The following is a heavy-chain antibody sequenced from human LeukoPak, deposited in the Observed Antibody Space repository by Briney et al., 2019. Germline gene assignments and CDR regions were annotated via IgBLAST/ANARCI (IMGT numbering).Heavy chain of an antibody. Sequence: ETLSLTCTVSGGSIISSDYHWGWVRQPPGKGLEWVSAISASGVSTYYADSVKGRFTISRDNSKNTLYLQMNSLRAEDTAVYYCARDLRGIAVADYWGQGTLVTVSS. CDR2: ISASGVST. V-gene: IGHV3-23*01. D-gene: IGHD6-19*01. CDR3: ARDLRGIAVADY. CDR1: GGSIISSDYH. J-gene: IGHJ4*02.